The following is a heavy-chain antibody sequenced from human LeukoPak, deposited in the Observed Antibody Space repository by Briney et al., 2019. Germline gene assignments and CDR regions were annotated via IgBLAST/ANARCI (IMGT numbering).Heavy chain of an antibody. CDR3: ARATYSGSYYSAFDI. Sequence: PGGSLRLSCAASGFTFCSYSVNWVRQAPGKGLEWVSSISSSSSYIYYADSVKGRFTISKDNAKNSLYMQMNSLRAEDTAVYYCARATYSGSYYSAFDIWGQGTMVTVSS. V-gene: IGHV3-21*01. CDR2: ISSSSSYI. D-gene: IGHD1-26*01. J-gene: IGHJ3*02. CDR1: GFTFCSYS.